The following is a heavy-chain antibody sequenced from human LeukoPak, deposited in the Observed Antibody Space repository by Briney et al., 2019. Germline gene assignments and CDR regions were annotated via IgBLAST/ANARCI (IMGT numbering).Heavy chain of an antibody. Sequence: SRTLSLTCTLSTGSPSSSSYYWGWIRQPPGKGLEWFGTVYYSGSTYYNPSLKSRVTISVATSKYQLSRKLTSLTAPPTAAVQRARHVGSGTYSYWYFDLWGRGTLVTVSS. D-gene: IGHD1-26*01. V-gene: IGHV4-39*01. CDR2: VYYSGST. CDR1: TGSPSSSSYY. CDR3: ARHVGSGTYSYWYFDL. J-gene: IGHJ2*01.